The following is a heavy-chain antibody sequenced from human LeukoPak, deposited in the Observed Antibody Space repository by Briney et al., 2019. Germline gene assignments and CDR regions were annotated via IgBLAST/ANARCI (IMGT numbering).Heavy chain of an antibody. CDR3: ARPMISVMSLGADF. CDR2: ISSDGSST. CDR1: GFTFRNYW. V-gene: IGHV3-74*01. D-gene: IGHD3/OR15-3a*01. J-gene: IGHJ4*02. Sequence: PGGSLRLSCAVSGFTFRNYWMHWVRQAPGKGLVWVSCISSDGSSTNYADSVKGRFSISRDNAKNTLYLHMNSLRVEDTAQYYCARPMISVMSLGADFWGQGSLVTVSS.